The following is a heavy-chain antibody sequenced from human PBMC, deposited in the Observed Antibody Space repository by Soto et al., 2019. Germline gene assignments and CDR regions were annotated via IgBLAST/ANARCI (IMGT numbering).Heavy chain of an antibody. D-gene: IGHD1-7*01. J-gene: IGHJ4*02. V-gene: IGHV4-59*11. CDR3: ARGSYMWNYEEFVY. CDR2: IYYSGST. Sequence: QVQLQESGPGLVKPSETLSLTCTVSGGAISSHYWSWIRQPPGKGLEWIGYIYYSGSTNYNPSLKSRATISVDTSKNQFSLKVSSVTAADTAVYYCARGSYMWNYEEFVYWGQGTLVTVSS. CDR1: GGAISSHY.